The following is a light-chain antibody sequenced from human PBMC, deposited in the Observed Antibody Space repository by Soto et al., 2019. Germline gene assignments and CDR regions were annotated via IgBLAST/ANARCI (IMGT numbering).Light chain of an antibody. V-gene: IGKV1-33*01. CDR1: QGINNY. J-gene: IGKJ5*01. CDR2: DAS. Sequence: DIQMTQSPSAVSASVGDRVTITCRASQGINNYLAWFQQKPGKAPKRLIYDASNLETGVPSRFSGSGSGTDFTFTISSLQPEDIATYYCQQSYSPPPITFGQGTRLEIK. CDR3: QQSYSPPPIT.